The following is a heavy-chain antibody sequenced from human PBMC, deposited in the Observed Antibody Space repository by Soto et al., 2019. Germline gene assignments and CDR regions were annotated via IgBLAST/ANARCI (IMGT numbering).Heavy chain of an antibody. CDR2: INHSGST. CDR1: GGSFSGYY. Sequence: QVQLQQWGAGLLKPSETLSLTCAVYGGSFSGYYWSWIRQPPGKGLEWIGEINHSGSTNYNPSLKSRVTIAVDTSKTQFSLKLSSVTAADTAVYYCARVIRVVPRSMGYFDLWGRGTLGTVSS. CDR3: ARVIRVVPRSMGYFDL. V-gene: IGHV4-34*01. D-gene: IGHD2-15*01. J-gene: IGHJ2*01.